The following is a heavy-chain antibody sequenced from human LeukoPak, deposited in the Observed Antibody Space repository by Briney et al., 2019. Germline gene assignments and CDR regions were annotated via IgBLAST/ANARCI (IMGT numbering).Heavy chain of an antibody. J-gene: IGHJ5*02. V-gene: IGHV3-66*01. CDR2: IYSGGST. CDR3: ATGDPGFA. Sequence: GGSLRLSCAASGVTVSSDYMRWVHQAPGKGLDGVSIIYSGGSTYYADSVKGRFTISRDNSKNTVFLQMNSLRAEDTAVYYCATGDPGFAWGQGTLVTVSS. D-gene: IGHD3-10*01. CDR1: GVTVSSDY.